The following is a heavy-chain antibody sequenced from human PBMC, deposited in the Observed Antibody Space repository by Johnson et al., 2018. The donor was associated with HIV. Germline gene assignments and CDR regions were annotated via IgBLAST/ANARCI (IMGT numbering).Heavy chain of an antibody. CDR1: GFTVSSNY. CDR2: IYSGGST. V-gene: IGHV3-66*01. D-gene: IGHD3-3*01. J-gene: IGHJ3*02. Sequence: VQLVESGGGLVQPGGSLRLSCAAFGFTVSSNYMSWVRQAPGKGLEWVSVIYSGGSTYYADSVKGRFTISRDNSKNTLYLHMNSLRAEDTAVYYCARDRFPYYDFWSGYYRGAFDIWGQGTMVTVSS. CDR3: ARDRFPYYDFWSGYYRGAFDI.